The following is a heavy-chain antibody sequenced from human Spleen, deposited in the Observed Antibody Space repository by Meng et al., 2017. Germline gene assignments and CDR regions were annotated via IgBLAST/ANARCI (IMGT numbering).Heavy chain of an antibody. J-gene: IGHJ4*02. CDR1: GGSFRGYY. CDR2: INHSGGT. CDR3: ARAGLDEYSSWFYFDS. V-gene: IGHV4-34*01. Sequence: QVQLQQWGAGLFKPSETLSLTCAVYGGSFRGYYWNWIRQPPGKGLEWIGEINHSGGTNYNPSLKSRVTISVDTSKNQFSLKLSSVTAADTAVYYCARAGLDEYSSWFYFDSWGQGTLVTVSS. D-gene: IGHD6-6*01.